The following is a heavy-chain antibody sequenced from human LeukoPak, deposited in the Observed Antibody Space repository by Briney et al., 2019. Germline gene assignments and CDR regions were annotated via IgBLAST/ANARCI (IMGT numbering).Heavy chain of an antibody. Sequence: ASVKASCKASGYTFTGYYTHWVRQAPGQGLEWMGWINPNSGSTNYAQKFQGRVTMTRDTSISTAFMDLSRLRSDDTAVYYCARRGNYGDYFDYWGQGILVTVSS. J-gene: IGHJ4*02. CDR1: GYTFTGYY. D-gene: IGHD4-17*01. CDR2: INPNSGST. V-gene: IGHV1-2*02. CDR3: ARRGNYGDYFDY.